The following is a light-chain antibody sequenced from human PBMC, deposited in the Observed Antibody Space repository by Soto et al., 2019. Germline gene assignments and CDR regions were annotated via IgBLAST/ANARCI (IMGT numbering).Light chain of an antibody. CDR1: NNDIGRYNY. J-gene: IGLJ2*01. V-gene: IGLV2-14*03. CDR2: GVS. Sequence: QLVLTQPASVSGSPGQSIAISCSGSNNDIGRYNYVSWYQQYPGKAPKLILYGVSDRPSGVSDRFSGSKSGNTASLTIAGLRAEDEADYYCCSYTASTTLFGGGTKVTVL. CDR3: CSYTASTTL.